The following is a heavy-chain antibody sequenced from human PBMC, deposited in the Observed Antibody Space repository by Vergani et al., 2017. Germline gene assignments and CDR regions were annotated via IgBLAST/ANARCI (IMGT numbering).Heavy chain of an antibody. CDR3: ARGNCGVNCPKYNWLAP. Sequence: QVKLQESGPGLLKPSQTLSLTCTVSGESMSDFYWTWIRQPAGRGLEWIGRIYPNGNGNYNESLRSRLTMSIDTSRSQFSLSLSSVTAADTAVYYCARGNCGVNCPKYNWLAPWGRGILVTVSS. V-gene: IGHV4-4*07. D-gene: IGHD2-21*01. CDR1: GESMSDFY. CDR2: IYPNGNG. J-gene: IGHJ5*02.